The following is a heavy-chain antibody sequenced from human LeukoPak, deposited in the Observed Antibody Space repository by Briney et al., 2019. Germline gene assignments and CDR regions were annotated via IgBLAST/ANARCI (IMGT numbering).Heavy chain of an antibody. Sequence: PGGSLRLSCAASGFTFSSYAMSWVRQAPGKGLEWVSAISGSGGSTYYADSVKGRFTISRGNSKNTLYLQMNSLRAEDTAVYYCAKASHDYYYGMDVWGQGTTVTVSS. CDR3: AKASHDYYYGMDV. CDR2: ISGSGGST. CDR1: GFTFSSYA. J-gene: IGHJ6*02. V-gene: IGHV3-23*01.